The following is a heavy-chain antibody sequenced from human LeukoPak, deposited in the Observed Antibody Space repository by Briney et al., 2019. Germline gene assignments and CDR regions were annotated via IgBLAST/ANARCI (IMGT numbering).Heavy chain of an antibody. CDR3: ARFSRFTGYNWFDP. CDR2: INHSGST. CDR1: GGSFSGYY. Sequence: TPSETLSLTCAVYGGSFSGYYWSWIRQPPGKGLEWIGEINHSGSTNYNPPLKSRVTISVDTSKNQFSLKLSSVTAADTAVYYCARFSRFTGYNWFDPWGQGTLVTVSS. V-gene: IGHV4-34*01. D-gene: IGHD3-3*01. J-gene: IGHJ5*02.